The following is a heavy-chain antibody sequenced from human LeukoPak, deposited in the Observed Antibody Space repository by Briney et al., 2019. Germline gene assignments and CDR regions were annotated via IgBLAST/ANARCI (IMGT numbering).Heavy chain of an antibody. D-gene: IGHD6-19*01. CDR1: GGSISNYY. V-gene: IGHV4-59*01. CDR2: IYYSGST. J-gene: IGHJ4*02. Sequence: SETLSFTCTVSGGSISNYYWSWIRQPPGKGLEWIGYIYYSGSTNYNPSLRSRVTISIDTSKIQFSLNLSSVTAADTAVYYCAKDVSSDWPSAGFDYWGQGTLVTVSS. CDR3: AKDVSSDWPSAGFDY.